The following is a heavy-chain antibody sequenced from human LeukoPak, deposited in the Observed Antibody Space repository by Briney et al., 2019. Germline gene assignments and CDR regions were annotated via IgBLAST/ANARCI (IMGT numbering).Heavy chain of an antibody. CDR2: ISYDGSNK. Sequence: GGSLRLSCAASGFTFSSYAMPWVRQAPGKGLEWVAVISYDGSNKYYADSVKGRFTISRDNSKDTMYLQMNSLRGEDTAVYYCAREEMATVTIDYWGQGTLVIVSS. CDR3: AREEMATVTIDY. CDR1: GFTFSSYA. J-gene: IGHJ4*02. D-gene: IGHD5-24*01. V-gene: IGHV3-30-3*01.